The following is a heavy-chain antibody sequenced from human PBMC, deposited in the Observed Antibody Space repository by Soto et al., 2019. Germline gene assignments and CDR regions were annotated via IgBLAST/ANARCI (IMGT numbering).Heavy chain of an antibody. CDR3: ARVRGRLLRFDP. D-gene: IGHD2-15*01. V-gene: IGHV4-59*01. Sequence: SETLSLTCTVTGGSISTFHWSWIRQPPGKGLEWIGYIYYSGSTNYNPSLKSRVTISVDTSNNQFSLRLNSVTAADTAVYYGARVRGRLLRFDPWGQGTQVTVSS. J-gene: IGHJ5*02. CDR2: IYYSGST. CDR1: GGSISTFH.